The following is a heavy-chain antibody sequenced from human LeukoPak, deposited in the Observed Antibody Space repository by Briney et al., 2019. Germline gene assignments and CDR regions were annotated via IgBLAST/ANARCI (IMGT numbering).Heavy chain of an antibody. D-gene: IGHD3-10*01. J-gene: IGHJ6*03. V-gene: IGHV4-59*01. CDR1: GGSISSYY. CDR3: ARGYYYGSGSYYTQYYYYYMDV. Sequence: SETLSLTCTVSGGSISSYYWSWIRQPPGKGLEWIGFVYYTGSTNYSPSLKSRVTISVDTSKNQFSLKLRSVTAADTAVYYCARGYYYGSGSYYTQYYYYYMDVWGKGTTVTISS. CDR2: VYYTGST.